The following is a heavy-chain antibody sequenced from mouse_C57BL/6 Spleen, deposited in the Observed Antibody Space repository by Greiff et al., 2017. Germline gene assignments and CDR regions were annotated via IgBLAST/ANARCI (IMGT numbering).Heavy chain of an antibody. D-gene: IGHD3-2*02. Sequence: VQLQQSGPELVKPGASVKISCKASGYAFSSSWMNWVKQRPGKGLEWIGRIYPGDGDTNYNGKFKGKATLTADKSSSTAYMQLSSLTSEDSAVYFCAREWTAQATSWFAYWGQGTLVTVSA. CDR3: AREWTAQATSWFAY. CDR2: IYPGDGDT. CDR1: GYAFSSSW. J-gene: IGHJ3*01. V-gene: IGHV1-82*01.